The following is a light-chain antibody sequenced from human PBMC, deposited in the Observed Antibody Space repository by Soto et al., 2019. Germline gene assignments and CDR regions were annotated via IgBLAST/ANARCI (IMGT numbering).Light chain of an antibody. J-gene: IGKJ5*01. CDR2: GAS. CDR1: QSVSSY. CDR3: QQYNNWPIT. Sequence: EIVLTQSPGTLSLSPWERATLSCMASQSVSSYLAWYQQKPGQAPRLLIYGASTRATGIPARFSGSGSGTEFTLTISSLQSEDFEIYYCQQYNNWPITFGQGTRLEIK. V-gene: IGKV3-15*01.